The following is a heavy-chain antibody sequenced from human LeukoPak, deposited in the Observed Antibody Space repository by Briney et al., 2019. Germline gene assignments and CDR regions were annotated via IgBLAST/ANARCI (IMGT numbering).Heavy chain of an antibody. CDR2: ISSSGSTI. CDR1: GFTFSSYE. J-gene: IGHJ4*02. Sequence: GGSLRLSCAASGFTFSSYEMNWVRQAPGKGLEWVSYISSSGSTIYYADSVKGRFTISRDNAKNSLYLQMNSLRAEDMALYYCACQKLSSGWYGSFDYWGQGTLVTVSS. V-gene: IGHV3-48*03. CDR3: ACQKLSSGWYGSFDY. D-gene: IGHD6-19*01.